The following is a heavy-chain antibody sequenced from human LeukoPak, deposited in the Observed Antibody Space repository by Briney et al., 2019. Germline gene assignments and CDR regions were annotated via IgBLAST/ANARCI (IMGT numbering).Heavy chain of an antibody. CDR1: GFTFSNYW. J-gene: IGHJ4*02. CDR3: ARNQRRLDY. D-gene: IGHD1-14*01. Sequence: GGSLRLSCAASGFTFSNYWMTWIRQAPGKGLELVANIKQDGSEKYYVDSVKGRFTISRDNAKNSLYLQMNSLRAEDTAVYYCARNQRRLDYWGQGTLVTVSS. V-gene: IGHV3-7*01. CDR2: IKQDGSEK.